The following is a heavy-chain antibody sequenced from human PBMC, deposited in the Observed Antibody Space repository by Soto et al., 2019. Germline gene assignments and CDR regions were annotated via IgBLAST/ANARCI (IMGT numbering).Heavy chain of an antibody. Sequence: LSLTCAVSGDSISNSKWWTWVRQTPGKGLEWIGKIDHNGITNYNPSLESRVTILKDNSKNQLSLKLSSVTGADSAVYYCVRLNRDYYYYGMDVWGQGATVTVSS. J-gene: IGHJ6*02. CDR1: GDSISNSKW. CDR2: IDHNGIT. CDR3: VRLNRDYYYYGMDV. V-gene: IGHV4-4*02.